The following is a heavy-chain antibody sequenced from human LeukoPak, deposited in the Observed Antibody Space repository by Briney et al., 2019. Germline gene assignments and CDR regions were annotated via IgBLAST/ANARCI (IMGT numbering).Heavy chain of an antibody. CDR3: ARDQLANWFDP. Sequence: SETLSLTCTVSGGSISSYYWSWIRQPPGKGLEWIGYIYYSWSTNYNPSLKSRVTISVDTSKNQFSLKLSSVTAADTAVYYCARDQLANWFDPWGQGTLVTVSS. CDR2: IYYSWST. D-gene: IGHD5-18*01. J-gene: IGHJ5*02. V-gene: IGHV4-59*01. CDR1: GGSISSYY.